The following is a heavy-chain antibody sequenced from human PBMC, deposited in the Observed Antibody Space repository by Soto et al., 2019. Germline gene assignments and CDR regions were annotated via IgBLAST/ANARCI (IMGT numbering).Heavy chain of an antibody. CDR1: GFTFSSYS. D-gene: IGHD3-10*01. CDR3: ARSSGGSGKLWNSYGMDV. CDR2: ISSGSSYI. Sequence: EVQLVESGGGLVKPGGSLRLSCAASGFTFSSYSMNWVRQAPGKGLEWVSSISSGSSYIYYADSVKGRFTISRDNAKNSLDLQTKTLSAEDTAVYDCARSSGGSGKLWNSYGMDVWGQGTTVTVSS. V-gene: IGHV3-21*06. J-gene: IGHJ6*02.